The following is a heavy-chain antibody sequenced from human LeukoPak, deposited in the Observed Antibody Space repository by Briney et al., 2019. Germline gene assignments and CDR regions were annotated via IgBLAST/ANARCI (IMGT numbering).Heavy chain of an antibody. J-gene: IGHJ4*02. V-gene: IGHV4-39*01. CDR3: ARGYYDSSGYYYPFDY. D-gene: IGHD3-22*01. Sequence: SETLSLTCTVSGGSIRSSSHYWGWIRQPPGKGLEWIGSIYYSGSTYYNPSLKSRVTISVDTSKNKFSLKLSYVTAADTAVYYCARGYYDSSGYYYPFDYWGQGTLVTVSS. CDR2: IYYSGST. CDR1: GGSIRSSSHY.